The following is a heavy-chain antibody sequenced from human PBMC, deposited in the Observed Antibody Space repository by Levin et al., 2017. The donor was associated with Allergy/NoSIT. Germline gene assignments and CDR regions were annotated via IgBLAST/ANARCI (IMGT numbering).Heavy chain of an antibody. J-gene: IGHJ3*02. CDR2: ISSSSSTI. D-gene: IGHD3-16*01. Sequence: GGSLRLSRAASGFTFSSYSMNWVHQAPGKGLEWVSYISSSSSTIYYADSVKGRFTISRDNAKNSLYLQMNSLRAEDTAVYYCARVVNPATYYDYVWGSYAGAFDIWGQGTMVTVSS. V-gene: IGHV3-48*01. CDR1: GFTFSSYS. CDR3: ARVVNPATYYDYVWGSYAGAFDI.